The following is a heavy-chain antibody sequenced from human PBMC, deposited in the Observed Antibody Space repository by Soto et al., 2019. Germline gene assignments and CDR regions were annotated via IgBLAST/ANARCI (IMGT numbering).Heavy chain of an antibody. CDR1: GCSVSSGSYY. J-gene: IGHJ6*02. Sequence: XETLSLTCTVSGCSVSSGSYYWSWIRQPPGKGLEWIGYIYYSGSTNYNPSLKSRVTISVDTSKNQFSLKLSSVTAADTAVYYCARATYDFWSGYSNEGGMDVWGQGTTVTVSS. D-gene: IGHD3-3*01. CDR3: ARATYDFWSGYSNEGGMDV. V-gene: IGHV4-61*01. CDR2: IYYSGST.